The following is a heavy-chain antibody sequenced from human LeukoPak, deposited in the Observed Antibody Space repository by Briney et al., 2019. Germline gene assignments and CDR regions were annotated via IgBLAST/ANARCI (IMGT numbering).Heavy chain of an antibody. V-gene: IGHV1-18*04. J-gene: IGHJ4*02. CDR3: ARDLLVGAPDSDY. CDR2: ISAYNGNT. CDR1: GYTFTDYY. Sequence: GASVKVSCKASGYTFTDYYMHWVRQAPGQGFEWMGWISAYNGNTNYAQKLQGRVTMTTDTSTSTAYMELRSLRSDDTAVYYCARDLLVGAPDSDYWGQGTLVTVSS. D-gene: IGHD1-26*01.